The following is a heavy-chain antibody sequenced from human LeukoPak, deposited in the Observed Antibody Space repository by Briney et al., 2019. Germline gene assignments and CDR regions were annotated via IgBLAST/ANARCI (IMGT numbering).Heavy chain of an antibody. CDR3: ARVLLERPGIDSFDM. J-gene: IGHJ3*02. Sequence: GGSLRLSCGASEFSLRSYSMDWVRQAPGKGLEWVSHINSGSSTIYYADSVKGRFTISRDNAGNSLYLHMNSPRAEDTAVYYCARVLLERPGIDSFDMWGQGTMVTVSS. CDR1: EFSLRSYS. D-gene: IGHD1-1*01. CDR2: INSGSSTI. V-gene: IGHV3-48*01.